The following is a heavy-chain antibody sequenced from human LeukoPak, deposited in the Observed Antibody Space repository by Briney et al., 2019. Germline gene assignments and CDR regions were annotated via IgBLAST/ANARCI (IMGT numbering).Heavy chain of an antibody. D-gene: IGHD1-26*01. CDR1: GYTFTSYY. CDR2: LNPSGGSP. Sequence: ASAKVSCKASGYTFTSYYIHWVRQAPGQGLEWMGVLNPSGGSPIYPQKFQGRVTMTRDTSTSTVYMELSSLRSEDTAVYYCARGDSGYYYGMDVWGQGTTVTVSS. V-gene: IGHV1-46*01. CDR3: ARGDSGYYYGMDV. J-gene: IGHJ6*01.